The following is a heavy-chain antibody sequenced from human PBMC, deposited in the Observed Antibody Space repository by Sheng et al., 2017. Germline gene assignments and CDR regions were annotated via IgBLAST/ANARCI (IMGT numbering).Heavy chain of an antibody. CDR1: GFTFKNYG. CDR2: IWYDGTNK. D-gene: IGHD2-8*02. V-gene: IGHV3-33*08. CDR3: ARDRTDRYMDV. J-gene: IGHJ6*03. Sequence: QVQLVESGGGVVQPGRSLRLSCAASGFTFKNYGMHWVRQAPAKGLEWVTFIWYDGTNKFYTDSVKGRFTISRDNSKNMVYLQMNSLRAKDTAVYYCARDRTDRYMDVWGQGTTVT.